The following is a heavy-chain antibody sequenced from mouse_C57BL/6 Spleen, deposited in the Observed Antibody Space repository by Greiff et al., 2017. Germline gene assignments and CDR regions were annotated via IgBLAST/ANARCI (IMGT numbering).Heavy chain of an antibody. CDR1: GYTFTDYY. CDR2: IYPGSGNT. Sequence: SGAELVRPGASVKLSCKASGYTFTDYYINWVKQRPGQGLEWIARIYPGSGNTYYNEKFKGKATLTAEKSSSTAYMQLSSLTSEDSAVYFCARGITPLDYWGQGTTLTVSS. D-gene: IGHD2-4*01. J-gene: IGHJ2*01. V-gene: IGHV1-76*01. CDR3: ARGITPLDY.